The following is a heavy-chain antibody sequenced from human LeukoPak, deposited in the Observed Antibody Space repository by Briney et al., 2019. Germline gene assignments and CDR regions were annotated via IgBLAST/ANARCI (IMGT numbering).Heavy chain of an antibody. CDR1: GLNFGESA. V-gene: IGHV3-43*02. Sequence: GGSLRLSCVASGLNFGESAMHWVRQAPGKGLEWVSLISADGGSAFSADSVKGRFSISRDNSKNSLYLQMDSLRSEDTAMYYCAKESGKFDYWGQGTPVVVSS. CDR3: AKESGKFDY. J-gene: IGHJ4*02. CDR2: ISADGGSA.